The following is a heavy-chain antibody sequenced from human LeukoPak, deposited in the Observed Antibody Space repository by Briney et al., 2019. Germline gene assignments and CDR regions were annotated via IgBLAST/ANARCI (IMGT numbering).Heavy chain of an antibody. V-gene: IGHV4-59*01. D-gene: IGHD6-13*01. Sequence: SETLSLTCTVSGDSISSYYWSWIRQPPGKGLEWIGYIYHRGSTNYNPSLKSRVTISADTSKDQFSLKLASVTAADTAVYYCATGYSSTWYYFDYWGQGTLVTVSS. CDR1: GDSISSYY. CDR2: IYHRGST. CDR3: ATGYSSTWYYFDY. J-gene: IGHJ4*02.